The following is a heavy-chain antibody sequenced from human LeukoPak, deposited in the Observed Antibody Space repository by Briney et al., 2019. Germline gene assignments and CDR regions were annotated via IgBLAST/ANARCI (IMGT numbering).Heavy chain of an antibody. D-gene: IGHD3-9*01. CDR1: GFIFSNYA. Sequence: PGGSLRLSCVPSGFIFSNYAMSWVRQAPGKGLEWVSSISGSGGSTHYVDSVKGRFTISRDKTKNTLYLQMNSLRAEDTAVYYCAKGAPYYDILTGYFDYWGQGTLVTVSS. V-gene: IGHV3-23*01. J-gene: IGHJ4*02. CDR3: AKGAPYYDILTGYFDY. CDR2: ISGSGGST.